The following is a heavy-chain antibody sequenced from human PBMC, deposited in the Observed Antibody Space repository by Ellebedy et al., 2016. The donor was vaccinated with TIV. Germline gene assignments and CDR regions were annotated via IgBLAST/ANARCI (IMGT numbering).Heavy chain of an antibody. Sequence: SETLSLXXTVSGGSISSYYWSWIRQPPGKGLEWIGYIYYSGSTNYNPSLKSRVTISVDTSKNQFSLKLSSVTAADTAVYYCAAVTERGRVVPAAPWGQGTLVTVSS. J-gene: IGHJ5*02. CDR1: GGSISSYY. D-gene: IGHD2-2*01. CDR2: IYYSGST. V-gene: IGHV4-59*08. CDR3: AAVTERGRVVPAAP.